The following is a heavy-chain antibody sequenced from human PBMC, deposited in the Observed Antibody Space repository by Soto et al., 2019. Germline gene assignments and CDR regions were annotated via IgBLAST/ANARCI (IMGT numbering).Heavy chain of an antibody. J-gene: IGHJ3*02. V-gene: IGHV1-18*01. D-gene: IGHD3-3*01. CDR3: ARGGLERFLEWLLPLAI. CDR1: GYTFTSYG. CDR2: ISAYNGNT. Sequence: QVQLVQSGAEVKKPGASVKVSCKASGYTFTSYGVSWVRQAPGQGLEWMGWISAYNGNTNYAQKLQGRVTMTTDTSTSRAYMELRSLRSDDTAVYYCARGGLERFLEWLLPLAIWGQGTMVTVSS.